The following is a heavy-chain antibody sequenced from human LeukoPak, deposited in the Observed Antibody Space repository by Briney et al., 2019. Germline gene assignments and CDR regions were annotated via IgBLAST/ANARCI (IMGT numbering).Heavy chain of an antibody. CDR2: IKQDGSEK. Sequence: GGSLRLSCAASGFTFSNYWMHWVRQAPGKGLEWVAHIKQDGSEKNYVDSVEGRFTISRDNAKNSVYLQMNSLRAEDTAVYYCARDWIRYFDWLFEFDYWGQGTLVTVSS. CDR3: ARDWIRYFDWLFEFDY. D-gene: IGHD3-9*01. V-gene: IGHV3-7*01. CDR1: GFTFSNYW. J-gene: IGHJ4*02.